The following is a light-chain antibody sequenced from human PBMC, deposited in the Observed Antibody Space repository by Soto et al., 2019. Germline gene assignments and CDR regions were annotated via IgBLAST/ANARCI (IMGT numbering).Light chain of an antibody. V-gene: IGKV3D-15*01. J-gene: IGKJ4*01. CDR2: GAS. CDR1: QSVYNN. CDR3: QQYNSWPLT. Sequence: EVVMTQSPATLSVSPGERATLSCRTSQSVYNNLAWYLQKPGQAPRLLISGASTRATGIPARFSGSGSGTEFTLIINSLQSEDFAVYYCQQYNSWPLTFGGGTKVEIK.